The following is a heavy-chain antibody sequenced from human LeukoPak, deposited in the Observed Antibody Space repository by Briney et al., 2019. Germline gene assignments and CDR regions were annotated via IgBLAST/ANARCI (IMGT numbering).Heavy chain of an antibody. V-gene: IGHV3-30*04. J-gene: IGHJ5*02. D-gene: IGHD5-18*01. CDR3: ARAPTAMGYNWFDP. CDR1: GFTFSSYA. CDR2: ISYDGSNK. Sequence: GGSLRLSCAASGFTFSSYAMHWVRQAPGKGLEWVAVISYDGSNKYYADSVKGRFTISRDNSKNTLYLQMNSLRAEDTAVYYCARAPTAMGYNWFDPWGQGTLVTVSS.